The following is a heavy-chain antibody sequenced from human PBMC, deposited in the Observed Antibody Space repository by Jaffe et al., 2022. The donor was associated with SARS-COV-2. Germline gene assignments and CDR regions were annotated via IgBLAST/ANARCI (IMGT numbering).Heavy chain of an antibody. CDR1: GGSINTNNQY. Sequence: QLQLQESGPGLVKPSETLSLTCTVSGGSINTNNQYWGWIRQPPGKGLEWIGSIYYSGDTYYSPSLKSRVTIFVDTSKNQFSLKLSSLTAADTAVYYCARHLGNFDWFAYNWFDPWGQGTLVTVSS. CDR2: IYYSGDT. V-gene: IGHV4-39*01. J-gene: IGHJ5*02. CDR3: ARHLGNFDWFAYNWFDP. D-gene: IGHD3-9*01.